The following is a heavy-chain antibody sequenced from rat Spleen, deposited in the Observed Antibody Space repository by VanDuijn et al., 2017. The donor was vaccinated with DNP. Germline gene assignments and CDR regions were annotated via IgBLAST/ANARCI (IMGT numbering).Heavy chain of an antibody. CDR3: ATGVYGGYEDWFAY. CDR1: GFTFSDYN. D-gene: IGHD1-11*01. CDR2: ISASGGST. J-gene: IGHJ3*01. Sequence: EVQLVESGGGLVQPGRSLKLSCAASGFTFSDYNMAWVRQPPTKGLEWVASISASGGSTSYRNSVKGRFTISRDNTKGTLYLQMDSLRSDDTATYFCATGVYGGYEDWFAYWGQGTLVTVSS. V-gene: IGHV5-27*01.